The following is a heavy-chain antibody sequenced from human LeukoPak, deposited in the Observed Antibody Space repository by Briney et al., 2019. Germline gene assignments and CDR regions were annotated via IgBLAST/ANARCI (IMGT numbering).Heavy chain of an antibody. D-gene: IGHD2-8*01. V-gene: IGHV1-46*01. CDR2: INPSGGST. Sequence: ASGKVSCKASGYNFISYYMHWVRQAPGQGLELMGIINPSGGSTSYAQQFQDRVTMTTDTSTSTVYMELRSLKSEDTAVYYCAREDVVLVDAVRYYYYGMDVWGQGTTVTVSS. CDR3: AREDVVLVDAVRYYYYGMDV. CDR1: GYNFISYY. J-gene: IGHJ6*02.